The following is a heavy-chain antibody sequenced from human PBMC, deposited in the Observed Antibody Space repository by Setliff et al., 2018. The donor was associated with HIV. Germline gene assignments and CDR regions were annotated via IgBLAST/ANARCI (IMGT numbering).Heavy chain of an antibody. CDR2: TKFDGSES. Sequence: SLRLSCVASGLTFNRYWMSWVRQVPGKGLEWVSNTKFDGSESYYVDSVKGRFIASTDNAKNSLSLQMNSLRAEDTAVYYCARELYSTGKSLDFWGQGTLVTVSS. V-gene: IGHV3-7*01. D-gene: IGHD6-19*01. CDR3: ARELYSTGKSLDF. J-gene: IGHJ4*02. CDR1: GLTFNRYW.